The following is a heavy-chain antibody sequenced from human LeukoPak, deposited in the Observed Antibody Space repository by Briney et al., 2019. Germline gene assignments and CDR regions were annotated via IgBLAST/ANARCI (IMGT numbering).Heavy chain of an antibody. CDR2: INHSGST. CDR1: GGSFSGYY. J-gene: IGHJ3*02. CDR3: ARHRAVHRYCSSTSCLGAFDI. D-gene: IGHD2-2*01. V-gene: IGHV4-34*01. Sequence: SETLSLTCAVYGGSFSGYYWSWIRQPPGKGLEWIGEINHSGSTNYNPSLKSRVTISVDTSKNQFSLKLSSVTAADTAVYYCARHRAVHRYCSSTSCLGAFDIWGQGTMVTVSS.